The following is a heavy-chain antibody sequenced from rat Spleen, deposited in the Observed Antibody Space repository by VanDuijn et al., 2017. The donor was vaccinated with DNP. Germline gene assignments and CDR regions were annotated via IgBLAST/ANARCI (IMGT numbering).Heavy chain of an antibody. CDR2: INSDGGST. Sequence: EVQLVESGGGLVRPGRSLKLSCAASGFTFSDFNMAWVRQAPKKGLEWVATINSDGGSTYYRDSVKGRFTISRDNAKSTLYLQMNSLRSEDMATYYCARPIYNNHGGFAYWGQGTLVSVSS. V-gene: IGHV5-7*01. CDR1: GFTFSDFN. J-gene: IGHJ3*01. D-gene: IGHD1-10*01. CDR3: ARPIYNNHGGFAY.